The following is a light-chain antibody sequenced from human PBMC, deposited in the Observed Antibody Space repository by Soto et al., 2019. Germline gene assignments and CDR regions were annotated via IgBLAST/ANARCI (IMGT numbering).Light chain of an antibody. CDR1: QSVLYSSNNKNY. V-gene: IGKV4-1*01. CDR2: WAS. CDR3: QQYYSTPPT. Sequence: DIVMTQSPDSLAVSVGERATINCKSSQSVLYSSNNKNYLAWYQQKAGQPPKVLIYWASTRESGVPDRFSGSGSGTEFTLTISSLQAEDVAVYYCQQYYSTPPTFGQGTKLEIK. J-gene: IGKJ2*01.